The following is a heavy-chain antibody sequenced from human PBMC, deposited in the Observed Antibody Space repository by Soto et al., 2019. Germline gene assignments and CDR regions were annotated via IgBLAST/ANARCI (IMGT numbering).Heavy chain of an antibody. CDR3: AKDLAPYSPAYYYYGMDV. Sequence: PGGSLRLSCAASGFTFSSYAMSWVRQAPGKGLEWVSAISGSGGSTYYADSVKGRFTISRDNSKNTLYLQMNSLGAEDTAVYYCAKDLAPYSPAYYYYGMDVWGQGTTVTVSS. V-gene: IGHV3-23*01. CDR2: ISGSGGST. CDR1: GFTFSSYA. D-gene: IGHD6-13*01. J-gene: IGHJ6*02.